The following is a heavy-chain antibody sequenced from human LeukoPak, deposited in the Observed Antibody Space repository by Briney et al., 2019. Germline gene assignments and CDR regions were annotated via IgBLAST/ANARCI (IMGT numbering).Heavy chain of an antibody. CDR1: GFTFSSYS. CDR3: ARDQRPVLRYLDWLLKENWFDP. V-gene: IGHV3-21*01. D-gene: IGHD3-9*01. CDR2: ISSSSSYI. J-gene: IGHJ5*02. Sequence: GGSLRLSCAASGFTFSSYSMNWVRQAPGKGLEWVSSISSSSSYIYYADSVKGRFTISRDNAKNSLYLQMNSLRAEDTAVYYCARDQRPVLRYLDWLLKENWFDPWGQGTLVTVSS.